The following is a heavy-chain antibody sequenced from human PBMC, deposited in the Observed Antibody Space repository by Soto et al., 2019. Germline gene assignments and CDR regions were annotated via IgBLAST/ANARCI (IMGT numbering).Heavy chain of an antibody. CDR2: ISAYNGNT. CDR3: AGAPRVTTVTIEDY. D-gene: IGHD4-17*01. J-gene: IGHJ4*02. Sequence: QVQLVQSGAEVKKPGASVKVSCKASGYTFTSYGISWVRQAPAQGLAGMGWISAYNGNTNYAQKLQGRVTMTTDTPTSTAYMELRSLRSADTAVYYCAGAPRVTTVTIEDYWGQGTLFTVSS. V-gene: IGHV1-18*01. CDR1: GYTFTSYG.